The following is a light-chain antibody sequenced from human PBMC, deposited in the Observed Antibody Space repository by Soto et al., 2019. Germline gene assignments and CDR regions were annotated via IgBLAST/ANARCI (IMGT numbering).Light chain of an antibody. CDR1: SSNIGTNY. CDR3: AAWDDRLRGLYV. Sequence: QSVLTQPPSASGTPGQRVTISCSGSSSNIGTNYVYWYQQLPGPAPKLLIYRNNQRPSGVPDRFSGSKSGTSASLAISGLRSEYEADYYCAAWDDRLRGLYVFGIGTKVTV. J-gene: IGLJ1*01. CDR2: RNN. V-gene: IGLV1-47*01.